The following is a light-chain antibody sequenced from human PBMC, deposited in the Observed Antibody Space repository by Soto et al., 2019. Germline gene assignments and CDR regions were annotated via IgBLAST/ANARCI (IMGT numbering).Light chain of an antibody. V-gene: IGKV4-1*01. Sequence: DIVMTQSPDSLAVSLGERATINCKSSQSVLSSSNNKNYLTWYQQKLGQPPRLLIYWASTRESGVPDRFSGRGSGADFTLTINSLQAEDVAVYYCQQYYSTPWTFGQGTKVEIK. CDR3: QQYYSTPWT. CDR1: QSVLSSSNNKNY. J-gene: IGKJ1*01. CDR2: WAS.